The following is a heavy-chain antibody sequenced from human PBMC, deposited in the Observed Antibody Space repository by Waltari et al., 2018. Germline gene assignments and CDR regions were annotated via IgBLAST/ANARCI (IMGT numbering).Heavy chain of an antibody. CDR1: GYTFTSYY. V-gene: IGHV1-46*01. J-gene: IGHJ5*02. CDR3: ARVGYSYGGGDWFDP. CDR2: ITPSGGST. Sequence: QVQLVQSGAEVKKPGASVKVSCKASGYTFTSYYMHWVRQAPGQGLEWMGIITPSGGSTSYAQKFQGRVTMTRDTSTSTVYMELSSLRSEDTAVYYCARVGYSYGGGDWFDPWGQGTLVTVSS. D-gene: IGHD5-18*01.